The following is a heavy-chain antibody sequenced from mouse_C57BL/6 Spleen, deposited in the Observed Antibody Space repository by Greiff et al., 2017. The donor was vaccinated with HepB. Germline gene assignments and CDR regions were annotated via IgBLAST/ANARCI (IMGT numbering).Heavy chain of an antibody. CDR1: GYTFTDYY. J-gene: IGHJ2*01. V-gene: IGHV1-26*01. D-gene: IGHD2-2*01. Sequence: EVQLQQSGPELVKPGASVKISCKASGYTFTDYYMNWVKQSHGKSLEWIGDINPNNGGTSYNQKFKGKATLTVDKSSSTAYMELRSLTSEDSAVYYCERALRYGYDEGDYCDYWGQGTTLTVSS. CDR3: ERALRYGYDEGDYCDY. CDR2: INPNNGGT.